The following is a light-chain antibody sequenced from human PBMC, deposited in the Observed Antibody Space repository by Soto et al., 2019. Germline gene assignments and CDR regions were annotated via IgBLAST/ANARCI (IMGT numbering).Light chain of an antibody. Sequence: DIHMTQSPSSLSASVGDRVTLTCRASQSISSYLTWYQQKAGKAPKLLIYAASNLQSGVPSRFSGSGSGTDFTLTISSLQPEDFATYYCQQSNSDPLTFGQGTKVEIK. J-gene: IGKJ1*01. CDR3: QQSNSDPLT. V-gene: IGKV1-39*01. CDR1: QSISSY. CDR2: AAS.